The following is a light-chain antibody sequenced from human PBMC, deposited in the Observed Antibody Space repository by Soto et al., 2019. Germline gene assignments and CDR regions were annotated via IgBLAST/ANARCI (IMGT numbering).Light chain of an antibody. CDR1: QSINAW. V-gene: IGKV1-5*01. CDR3: QQYHRYST. J-gene: IGKJ1*01. Sequence: DIQMTQAPSTISASVGDRVTITCRASQSINAWLAWYQQKPGKAPKLLIYDVSTLDSGVPSRFSGSASRTEFTLTISSLESDDFATYYCQQYHRYSTFGQGTRVDIK. CDR2: DVS.